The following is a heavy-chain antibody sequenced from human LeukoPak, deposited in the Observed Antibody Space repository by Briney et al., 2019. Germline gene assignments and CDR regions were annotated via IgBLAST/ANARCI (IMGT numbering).Heavy chain of an antibody. CDR2: IWYDGSNK. CDR3: AREHIVVVSDGMDV. CDR1: GFTFRNYG. Sequence: GGSLRLSCAASGFTFRNYGMHWVRQAPGKGLEWVAVIWYDGSNKYYADSVKGRFTISRDNSKNTLYLQMNSLRAEDTAVYYCAREHIVVVSDGMDVWGQGTTVTVSS. J-gene: IGHJ6*02. V-gene: IGHV3-33*01. D-gene: IGHD2-21*02.